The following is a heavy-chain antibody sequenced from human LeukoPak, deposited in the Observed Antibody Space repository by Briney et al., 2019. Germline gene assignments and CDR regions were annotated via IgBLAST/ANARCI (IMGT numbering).Heavy chain of an antibody. V-gene: IGHV4-34*01. CDR3: ARRVRGVIISFYYYNGMDV. Sequence: SETLSLTCAVYGGSFSDYYWTWIRQSPGKGLEWIGEINHSGATDYNPSLKSRVTISVDTSKNQFSLKVRSVTAADTAVYYCARRVRGVIISFYYYNGMDVWGQGTTVTVSS. CDR2: INHSGAT. J-gene: IGHJ6*02. CDR1: GGSFSDYY. D-gene: IGHD3-10*01.